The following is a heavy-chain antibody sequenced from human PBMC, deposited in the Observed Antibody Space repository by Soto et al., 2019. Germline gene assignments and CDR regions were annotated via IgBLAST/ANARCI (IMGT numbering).Heavy chain of an antibody. Sequence: SVKVSCKASGFTFTSSAVQWVRQARGRRLEWIGWIVVGSGNTNYAQKFQERVTITRDMSTSTAYMELSSLRSEDTAVYYCAAFSQLSSGWLGNWFDPWGQGTLVTVSS. J-gene: IGHJ5*02. CDR3: AAFSQLSSGWLGNWFDP. CDR1: GFTFTSSA. D-gene: IGHD6-19*01. V-gene: IGHV1-58*01. CDR2: IVVGSGNT.